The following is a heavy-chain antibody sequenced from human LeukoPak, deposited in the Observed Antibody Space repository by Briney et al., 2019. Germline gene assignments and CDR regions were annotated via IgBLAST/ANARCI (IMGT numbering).Heavy chain of an antibody. CDR1: GFTFSNFA. J-gene: IGHJ4*02. Sequence: GGSLRLSCAASGFTFSNFAMSCVRQAPGKGLEWVSSISGSGSSTYYADSVKGRFTISRDNSKNTLYLQMNSLRAEDTAVYYCANAIAGYSSSWYPFDYWGQGTLVTVSS. CDR2: ISGSGSST. V-gene: IGHV3-23*01. CDR3: ANAIAGYSSSWYPFDY. D-gene: IGHD6-13*01.